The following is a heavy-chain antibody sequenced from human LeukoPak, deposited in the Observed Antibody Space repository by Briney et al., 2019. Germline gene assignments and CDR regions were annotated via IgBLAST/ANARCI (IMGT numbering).Heavy chain of an antibody. V-gene: IGHV4-34*01. J-gene: IGHJ4*02. D-gene: IGHD4-23*01. CDR3: ARGPDYGGNGGGY. CDR1: GGSFSGYY. CDR2: INHSGST. Sequence: PSETLSLTCAVYGGSFSGYYWSWIRQPPGKGLEWIGEINHSGSTNYNPSLKSRVTISVDTSKNQFSLKLSSVTAADTAVYYCARGPDYGGNGGGYWGQGTLVTVSS.